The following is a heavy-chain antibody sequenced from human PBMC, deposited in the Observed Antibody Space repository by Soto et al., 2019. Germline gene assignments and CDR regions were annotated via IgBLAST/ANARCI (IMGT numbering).Heavy chain of an antibody. CDR2: IIPILGIA. V-gene: IGHV1-69*08. Sequence: QVQLVQSGAEVKKPGYSVKVSCKASGGTFSSYTISWVRQAPGQGLEWMGRIIPILGIANYAQKFQGRVTITADHSTSTAYMALSSLRSEDTAVYYCARDCSSTSCYAYPWGQGTLVTVSS. CDR3: ARDCSSTSCYAYP. D-gene: IGHD2-2*01. J-gene: IGHJ5*02. CDR1: GGTFSSYT.